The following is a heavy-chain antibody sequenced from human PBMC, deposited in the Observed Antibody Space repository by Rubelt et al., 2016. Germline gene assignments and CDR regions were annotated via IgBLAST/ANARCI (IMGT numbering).Heavy chain of an antibody. CDR3: ARDKEWLATRGFQNWFDP. Sequence: QVQLVQSGAEVKKPGASVKVSCKASGYTFTSYGISWVRQVPGQGLEWMGWISAYNGNTNYAQKLQGRVTMTPDTSTSTAYMELRSLRSDDTAVYYCARDKEWLATRGFQNWFDPWGQGTLVTVSS. J-gene: IGHJ5*02. D-gene: IGHD6-19*01. V-gene: IGHV1-18*01. CDR2: ISAYNGNT. CDR1: GYTFTSYG.